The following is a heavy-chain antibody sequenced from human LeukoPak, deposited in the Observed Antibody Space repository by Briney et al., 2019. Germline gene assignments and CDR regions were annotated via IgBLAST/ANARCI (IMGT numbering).Heavy chain of an antibody. CDR3: AKVKYDYGDPVGWFDP. CDR2: ILGSGGSI. V-gene: IGHV3-23*01. J-gene: IGHJ5*02. CDR1: GFTFSSYA. D-gene: IGHD4-17*01. Sequence: GGSLRLSCAASGFTFSSYAMAWVRQAPGKGLEWVSHILGSGGSIYYADSVKGRFTISRDNSKNTLYLKMNSLRPEDTAVYYCAKVKYDYGDPVGWFDPWGQGSLVTVSS.